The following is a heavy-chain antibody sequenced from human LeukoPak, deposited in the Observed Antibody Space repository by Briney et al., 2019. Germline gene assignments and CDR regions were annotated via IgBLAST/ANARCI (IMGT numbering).Heavy chain of an antibody. CDR3: TREES. V-gene: IGHV3-7*01. D-gene: IGHD2/OR15-2a*01. Sequence: GGSLRLSCAASGFTFRWYWMRWVRQAPGKGLEWVANIKQDGSERYYVDSVRGRFTISRDNAKNSLYLQMNSLRAEDTAVYYCTREESWGQGTLVTVSS. J-gene: IGHJ5*02. CDR2: IKQDGSER. CDR1: GFTFRWYW.